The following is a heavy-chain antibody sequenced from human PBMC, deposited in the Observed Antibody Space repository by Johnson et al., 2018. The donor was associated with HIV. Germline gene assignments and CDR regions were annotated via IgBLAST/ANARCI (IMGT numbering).Heavy chain of an antibody. CDR3: AKEVITSGDSVGGAAFDV. CDR1: GFTIDDHG. Sequence: MQLVESGGGMGRPGGSLRLSCAASGFTIDDHGMRWVRQGPGKGLEWVSGFNWTGGSTGYADSVKGRFTISRDNAKNSRYLPMNSLRAEETSLYYCAKEVITSGDSVGGAAFDVWDQGTMGSV. CDR2: FNWTGGST. V-gene: IGHV3-20*04. J-gene: IGHJ3*01. D-gene: IGHD3-16*01.